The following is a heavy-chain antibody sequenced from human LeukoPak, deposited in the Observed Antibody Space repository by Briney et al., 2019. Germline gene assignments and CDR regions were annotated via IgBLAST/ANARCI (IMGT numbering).Heavy chain of an antibody. CDR2: ISSSGSTI. D-gene: IGHD3-22*01. Sequence: PGGSLRLSCAVSGFTFSSYEMNWVRQAPGKGLEWVSYISSSGSTIYYADSVKGRFTISRDNAKNSLYLQMTSLRAEDTAVYYCARNYYDSSAWGQGTLVTVSS. J-gene: IGHJ5*02. V-gene: IGHV3-48*03. CDR1: GFTFSSYE. CDR3: ARNYYDSSA.